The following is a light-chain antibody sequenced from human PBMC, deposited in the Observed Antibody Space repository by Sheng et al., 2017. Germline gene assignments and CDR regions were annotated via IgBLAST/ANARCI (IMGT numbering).Light chain of an antibody. CDR3: AARDDTLNGRL. CDR1: SSNIEFNG. Sequence: QSVLSQPPSASGTPGQRVTISCSGSSSNIEFNGVYWYQQLPGTAPKLLIYNNNQRPSGVPDRFSGSKSGTSASLAINGLRFEDEADYFCAARDDTLNGRLFGGGTKLTVL. J-gene: IGLJ3*02. V-gene: IGLV1-47*01. CDR2: NNN.